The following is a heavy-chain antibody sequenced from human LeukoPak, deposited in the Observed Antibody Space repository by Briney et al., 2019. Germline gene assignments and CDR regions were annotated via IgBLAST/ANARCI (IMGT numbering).Heavy chain of an antibody. Sequence: SETLSLTCTVSGGXISSSSYYWGWIRQPPGKGLEWIGSIYYGGSTYYNPSLKSRVTISVDTSKNQFSLKLSSVTAADTAVYYCARQPVDTAMGGWFDPWGQGTLVTVSS. J-gene: IGHJ5*02. CDR1: GGXISSSSYY. CDR2: IYYGGST. D-gene: IGHD5-18*01. CDR3: ARQPVDTAMGGWFDP. V-gene: IGHV4-39*01.